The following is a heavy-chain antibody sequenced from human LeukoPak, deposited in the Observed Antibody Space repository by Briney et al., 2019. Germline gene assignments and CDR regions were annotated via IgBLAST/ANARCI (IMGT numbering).Heavy chain of an antibody. CDR3: ATSPPEGHNNGYYYVSLGYFDC. CDR2: IYYSGRT. D-gene: IGHD3-22*01. V-gene: IGHV4-39*01. Sequence: SETLSLTCTVSGGSISSSNYYWGWIRQPPGKGLEWIGSIYYSGRTYYNPSLKSRVTISVDTSKNQFSLNLSSVTAADTAVFYCATSPPEGHNNGYYYVSLGYFDCWGQGTLVTVSS. J-gene: IGHJ4*02. CDR1: GGSISSSNYY.